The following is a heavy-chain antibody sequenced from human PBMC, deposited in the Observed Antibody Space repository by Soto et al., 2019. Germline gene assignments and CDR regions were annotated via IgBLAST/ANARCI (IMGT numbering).Heavy chain of an antibody. V-gene: IGHV3-48*03. Sequence: GGSLRLSCAGSGFACNSHEMSWVGQAPGKGLEWISSISSSGGSIYYADSVKGRFTVSRDNAKNSLYLKMNSLRAEDTAVYYCARSWGLYCSSSRCYSPWFDPWGRGTLVTVSS. CDR3: ARSWGLYCSSSRCYSPWFDP. J-gene: IGHJ5*02. CDR1: GFACNSHE. D-gene: IGHD2-2*02. CDR2: ISSSGGSI.